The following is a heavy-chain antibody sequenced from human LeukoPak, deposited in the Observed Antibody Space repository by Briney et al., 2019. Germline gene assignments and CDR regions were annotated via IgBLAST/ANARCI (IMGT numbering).Heavy chain of an antibody. CDR3: ARDDRGYCSSTSCYAFDY. V-gene: IGHV4-30-4*01. CDR2: IYYSGST. J-gene: IGHJ4*02. CDR1: GGSISSGDYY. D-gene: IGHD2-2*01. Sequence: PSGTLSLTCTVSGGSISSGDYYWRWIRQPPGKGLEWIVYIYYSGSTYYNPSLKSRVTISVDTSKNQFSLKLSSVTAADTAVYYCARDDRGYCSSTSCYAFDYWGQGTLVTVSS.